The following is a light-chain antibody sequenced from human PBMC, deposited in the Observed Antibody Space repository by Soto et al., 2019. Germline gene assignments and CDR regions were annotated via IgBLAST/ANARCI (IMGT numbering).Light chain of an antibody. V-gene: IGKV3-20*01. CDR3: QQYGSSHLIT. J-gene: IGKJ5*01. CDR2: GAS. CDR1: QSVSSSY. Sequence: EIVLTQSPGTLSLSPGERATLSCRASQSVSSSYLACYQQKPGQAPRLLIYGASSRATGIPDRFSGSGSGTEFTLTIIRLEHADFAVYYCQQYGSSHLITFGQGTRLEIK.